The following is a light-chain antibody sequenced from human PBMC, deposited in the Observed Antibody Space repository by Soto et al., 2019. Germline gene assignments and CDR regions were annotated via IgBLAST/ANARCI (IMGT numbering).Light chain of an antibody. J-gene: IGKJ1*01. Sequence: GARVPITCRASRSISGWLAWYQQKPGRAPKLLIYRSSSLESGVPSRFSGSGSGTEFTLTISSLQPDDFATYYCQQYFSLWTFGPGTKVDIK. CDR3: QQYFSLWT. CDR2: RSS. V-gene: IGKV1-5*03. CDR1: RSISGW.